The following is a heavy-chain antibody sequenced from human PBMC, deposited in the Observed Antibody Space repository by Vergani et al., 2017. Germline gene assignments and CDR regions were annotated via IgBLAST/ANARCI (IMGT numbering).Heavy chain of an antibody. CDR3: ATKSCSTPGCQIGYFRE. CDR1: GFTSSYYG. CDR2: ISYDGTPK. Sequence: QVHLVESGGGVVQPGRSLRLSCVVSGFTSSYYGMHWVRQAPGKGLEWVAVISYDGTPKYYADSVKGRFTISRDNSKSTHYLQMNSLRTEDTAVYYCATKSCSTPGCQIGYFREWGQGTLVTVSS. D-gene: IGHD2-2*01. J-gene: IGHJ1*01. V-gene: IGHV3-30*03.